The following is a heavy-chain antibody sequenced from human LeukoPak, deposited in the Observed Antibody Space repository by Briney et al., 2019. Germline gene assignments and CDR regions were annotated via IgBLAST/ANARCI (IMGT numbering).Heavy chain of an antibody. CDR3: ARTSGVSVAGSPYYFDY. J-gene: IGHJ4*02. Sequence: ASVKVSCKASGYLFINYGISWLRQAPGQGLECMGWISPYRGNTDYAQKLQGRVTMTTDTSTTTAYMELRSLRFDDTAVYYCARTSGVSVAGSPYYFDYWGQGTLVTVSS. V-gene: IGHV1-18*01. D-gene: IGHD6-19*01. CDR2: ISPYRGNT. CDR1: GYLFINYG.